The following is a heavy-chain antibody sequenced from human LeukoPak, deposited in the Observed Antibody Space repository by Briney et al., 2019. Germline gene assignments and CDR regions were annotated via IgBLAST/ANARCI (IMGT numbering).Heavy chain of an antibody. CDR1: GGSISSYY. CDR2: IYHSGST. J-gene: IGHJ4*02. CDR3: VSRYSSSWYYFDY. D-gene: IGHD6-13*01. Sequence: SSETLSLTCTVSGGSISSYYWSWIRQPPGKGLEWIGYIYHSGSTYYNPSLKSRVTISVDRSKNQFSLKLSSVTAADTAVYYCVSRYSSSWYYFDYWGQGTLVTVSS. V-gene: IGHV4-59*04.